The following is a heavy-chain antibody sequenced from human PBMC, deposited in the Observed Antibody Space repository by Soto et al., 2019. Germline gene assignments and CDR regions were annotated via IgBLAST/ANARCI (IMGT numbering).Heavy chain of an antibody. D-gene: IGHD3-3*01. CDR2: IYTSGST. Sequence: SLTCTVSGGSISSYYWSWIRQPAGKGLEWIGRIYTSGSTNYNPSLKSRVTMSVDTSKNQFSLKLSSVTAADTAVYYCAREVTISGVVPRWFDPWGQGTLVTVSS. CDR3: AREVTISGVVPRWFDP. J-gene: IGHJ5*02. CDR1: GGSISSYY. V-gene: IGHV4-4*07.